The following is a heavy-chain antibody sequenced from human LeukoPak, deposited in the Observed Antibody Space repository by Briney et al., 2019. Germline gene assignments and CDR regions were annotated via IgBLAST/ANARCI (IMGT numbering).Heavy chain of an antibody. Sequence: GGSLRLSCAASGFTFSSYGMRWVRQAPGKGLEWVAVIWYDGSNKYYADSVKGRFTISRDNSKNTLYLQMNSLRAEDTAVYYCARGEVTMIVEDAFDIWGQGTMVTVSS. V-gene: IGHV3-33*01. D-gene: IGHD3-22*01. CDR3: ARGEVTMIVEDAFDI. CDR2: IWYDGSNK. CDR1: GFTFSSYG. J-gene: IGHJ3*02.